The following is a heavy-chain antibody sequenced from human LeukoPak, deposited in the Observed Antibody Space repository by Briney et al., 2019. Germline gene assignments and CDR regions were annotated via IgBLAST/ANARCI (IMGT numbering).Heavy chain of an antibody. V-gene: IGHV4-4*02. D-gene: IGHD6-13*01. Sequence: SETLSLTCAVSGGSISSSNWWSWVRQPPGKGLEWIGEIYHSGSTNYNPSLKSRVTISGDTSKNQFSLKLNSVTAADTAVYYCARRRRIAAAGTDAFDIWGQGTMVTVSS. J-gene: IGHJ3*02. CDR1: GGSISSSNW. CDR3: ARRRRIAAAGTDAFDI. CDR2: IYHSGST.